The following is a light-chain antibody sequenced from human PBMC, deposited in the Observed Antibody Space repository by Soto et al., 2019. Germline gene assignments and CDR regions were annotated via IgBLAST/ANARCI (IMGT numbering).Light chain of an antibody. CDR1: QSISSW. CDR2: DAS. J-gene: IGKJ5*01. Sequence: DIQMTQSPSTLSASVGDRVTITCRASQSISSWLAWYQQKPGKAPKLLIYDASSLESGVPSRFSGSGSGTDFTLTIRSLQPEDVATYFCQQSYRTPITFGQGTRREIK. CDR3: QQSYRTPIT. V-gene: IGKV1-5*01.